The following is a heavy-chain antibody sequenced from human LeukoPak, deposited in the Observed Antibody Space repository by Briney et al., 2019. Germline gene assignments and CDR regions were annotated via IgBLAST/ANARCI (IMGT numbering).Heavy chain of an antibody. CDR1: GVTFSIYT. CDR2: ITTGISNYI. D-gene: IGHD3-9*01. J-gene: IGHJ4*02. Sequence: GGSLRLSCAASGVTFSIYTMNWVRQAPGKGLEWVSTITTGISNYIHYGYSVKARFTNSRHNAKNSLYLQRNSLTAEDTAVYYCARVNYDVVYGYHRELYCFDNWGQGTLVTVSS. CDR3: ARVNYDVVYGYHRELYCFDN. V-gene: IGHV3-21*01.